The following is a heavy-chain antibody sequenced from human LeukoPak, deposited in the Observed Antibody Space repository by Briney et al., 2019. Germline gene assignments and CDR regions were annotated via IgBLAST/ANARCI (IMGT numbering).Heavy chain of an antibody. V-gene: IGHV4-59*04. CDR2: VYYSGST. D-gene: IGHD3-22*01. CDR1: GGSISTYY. J-gene: IGHJ4*02. CDR3: ARSHPSSGYYPLMDS. Sequence: SETLSLTCTVSGGSISTYYWSWIRQPPGKGLEWIGSVYYSGSTYYNPSLKSRLTILVDTSNNQFSLTLSSVTAADTAVYYCARSHPSSGYYPLMDSWGQGTLLTVSS.